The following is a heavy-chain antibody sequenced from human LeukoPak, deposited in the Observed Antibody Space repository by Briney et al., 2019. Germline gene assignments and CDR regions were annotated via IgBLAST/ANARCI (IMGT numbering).Heavy chain of an antibody. CDR3: ARDRLGATMIVEKRAFDI. CDR2: IYYSGST. J-gene: IGHJ3*02. Sequence: SETLSLXCTVSGGSISSYYWSWIRQPPGKGLEWIGYIYYSGSTNYNPSLKSRVTISVDTSKNQFSLKLSSVTAADTAVYYCARDRLGATMIVEKRAFDIWGQGTMVAVSS. V-gene: IGHV4-59*01. D-gene: IGHD3-22*01. CDR1: GGSISSYY.